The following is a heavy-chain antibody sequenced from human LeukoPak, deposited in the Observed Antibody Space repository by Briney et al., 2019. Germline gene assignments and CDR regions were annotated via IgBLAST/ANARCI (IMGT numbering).Heavy chain of an antibody. CDR1: GFTFSSYG. V-gene: IGHV3-23*01. CDR2: ISGSGGST. Sequence: GGTLRLSCAASGFTFSSYGMSWVRQAPGKGLEWVSAISGSGGSTYYADSVKGRFTISRDNFKNTLYLQMNSLRAEDTAVDYCAELGITMIGGVWGKGTTVTISS. CDR3: AELGITMIGGV. J-gene: IGHJ6*04. D-gene: IGHD3-10*02.